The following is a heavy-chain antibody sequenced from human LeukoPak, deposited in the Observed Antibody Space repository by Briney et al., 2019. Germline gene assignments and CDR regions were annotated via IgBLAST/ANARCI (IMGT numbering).Heavy chain of an antibody. D-gene: IGHD2-2*01. Sequence: SETLSLTCAVYGGSFSGYYWSWIRQPPGKGLEWIGEINHSGSNNYNPSLKSRVTISVDTSKNQFSLKLSSVTAADTAVYYCGTNAFPRYYYYYGMDVWGQGTTVTVSS. CDR1: GGSFSGYY. V-gene: IGHV4-34*01. J-gene: IGHJ6*02. CDR2: INHSGSN. CDR3: GTNAFPRYYYYYGMDV.